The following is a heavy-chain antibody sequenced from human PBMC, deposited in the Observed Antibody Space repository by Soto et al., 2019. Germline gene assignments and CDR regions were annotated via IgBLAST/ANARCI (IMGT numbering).Heavy chain of an antibody. J-gene: IGHJ6*02. V-gene: IGHV5-51*01. CDR1: GYSFTSYW. Sequence: GESLKISCQGSGYSFTSYWIGWVRQMPGKGLEWMGIIYPGDSDTRYSPSFQGQVTISADKSISTAYLQWSSLKASDTAMYYCARHKCGGDCRQEYYGMDVWGQGTTVTVSS. CDR3: ARHKCGGDCRQEYYGMDV. D-gene: IGHD2-21*02. CDR2: IYPGDSDT.